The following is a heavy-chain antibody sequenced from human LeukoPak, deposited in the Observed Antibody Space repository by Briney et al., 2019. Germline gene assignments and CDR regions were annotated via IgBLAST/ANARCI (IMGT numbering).Heavy chain of an antibody. V-gene: IGHV4-30-4*08. CDR1: GGSISSGDYY. CDR3: ARDASPYQLLEYRWFDP. J-gene: IGHJ5*02. CDR2: IFYSGST. D-gene: IGHD2-2*01. Sequence: SETLSLTCTVSGGSISSGDYYWSWIRQPPGKGLEWIGYIFYSGSTYYNPSLKSRVTISVDTSKNQFSLKLSSVTAADTAVYYCARDASPYQLLEYRWFDPWGQGTLVTVSS.